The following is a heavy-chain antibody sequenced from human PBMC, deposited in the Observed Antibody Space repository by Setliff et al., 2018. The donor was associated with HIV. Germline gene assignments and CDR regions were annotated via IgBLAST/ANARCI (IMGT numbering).Heavy chain of an antibody. CDR3: ARFNALLGSSTYYDY. J-gene: IGHJ4*02. D-gene: IGHD3-22*01. Sequence: SETLSLTCTVSGGSIRSHYWSWIREPPGKGLEWIGYIYYSGSTNYNPSLKSRVTISVDTSKNQFSLRLSSVTAADTAVYFCARFNALLGSSTYYDYWGPGLLVTVSS. CDR2: IYYSGST. CDR1: GGSIRSHY. V-gene: IGHV4-59*11.